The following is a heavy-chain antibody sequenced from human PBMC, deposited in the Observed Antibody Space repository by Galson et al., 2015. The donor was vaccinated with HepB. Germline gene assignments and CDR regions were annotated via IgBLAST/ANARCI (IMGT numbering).Heavy chain of an antibody. CDR1: GFTFSSYA. D-gene: IGHD4-17*01. CDR2: ISSNGGST. CDR3: VKERAPERYGDYFDY. Sequence: SLRLSCAASGFTFSSYAMHWVRQAPGKGLEYVSAISSNGGSTYYADSVKGRFTISGDNSKNTLYLQMSSLRAEDTAVYYCVKERAPERYGDYFDYWGQGTLVTVSS. V-gene: IGHV3-64D*06. J-gene: IGHJ4*02.